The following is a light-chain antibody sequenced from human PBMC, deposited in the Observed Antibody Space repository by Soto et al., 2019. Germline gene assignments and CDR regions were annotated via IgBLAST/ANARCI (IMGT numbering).Light chain of an antibody. CDR2: DAS. Sequence: DIVLTQSPGTLSFSPWARATLSGRASPSVTSNYLAWYQHKPGQAPRLLIYDASSRATGIADRFSGSGSATDFTLTISRLEPEDFAVYYCQQYGTSPPLNFGGGTKVDIK. J-gene: IGKJ4*01. CDR1: PSVTSNY. CDR3: QQYGTSPPLN. V-gene: IGKV3-20*01.